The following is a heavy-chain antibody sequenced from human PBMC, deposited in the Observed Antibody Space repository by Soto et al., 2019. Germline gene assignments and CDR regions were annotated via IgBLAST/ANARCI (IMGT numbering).Heavy chain of an antibody. J-gene: IGHJ4*02. Sequence: VQLVQSGAEVKKPGSSVRISCKIAGGIFMDHAFSWVRQAPGQGREWVGGIVTLFGTPTYAGSFQGRVTITADESSSTAYMELSSLRYEDTAIYYCASERVAEMATGGYFDSWGQGTLVTVSS. CDR3: ASERVAEMATGGYFDS. CDR1: GGIFMDHA. D-gene: IGHD5-12*01. CDR2: IVTLFGTP. V-gene: IGHV1-69*01.